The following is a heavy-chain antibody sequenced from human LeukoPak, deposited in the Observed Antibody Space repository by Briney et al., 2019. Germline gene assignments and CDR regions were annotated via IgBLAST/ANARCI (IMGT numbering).Heavy chain of an antibody. V-gene: IGHV3-64D*09. CDR2: INDNGGRT. CDR3: VKDVGGSYAFDY. CDR1: GGTFSRYA. D-gene: IGHD1-26*01. J-gene: IGHJ4*02. Sequence: QPAGSLRLSCSASGGTFSRYAMHWVRQAPGKGLEYVSGINDNGGRTHYGDSEKGRFSIFRDNSKNTLHLQMCILRAEETVLYCCVKDVGGSYAFDYWGQGIMVTVAS.